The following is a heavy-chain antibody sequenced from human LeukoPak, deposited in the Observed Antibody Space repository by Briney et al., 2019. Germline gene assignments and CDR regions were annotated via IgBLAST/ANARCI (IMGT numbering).Heavy chain of an antibody. J-gene: IGHJ4*02. CDR1: GGSVSSGSYY. Sequence: PSETLSLTCTVSGGSVSSGSYYWSWLRQPPGKGLEWIGYIYYSGSTNYNPSLKSRVTISVDTSKNQFSLKLSSVTAADTAVYYCARATEDDILTGYCDYFDYWGQGTLVTVSS. CDR3: ARATEDDILTGYCDYFDY. D-gene: IGHD3-9*01. V-gene: IGHV4-61*01. CDR2: IYYSGST.